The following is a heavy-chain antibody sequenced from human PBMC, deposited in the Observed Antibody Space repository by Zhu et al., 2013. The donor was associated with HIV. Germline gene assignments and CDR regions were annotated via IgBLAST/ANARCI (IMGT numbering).Heavy chain of an antibody. V-gene: IGHV1-69*01. CDR2: IIPVFGTI. CDR1: GSSFRTYG. CDR3: ARDGEEYNMDNWFDF. Sequence: QVQLLQSGAEVKKPGSSVKVSCKVSGSSFRTYGLNWVRQAPGQGLQWMGGIIPVFGTITYAQTFQGRVTITADELTKTAYMDLRRLRFDDTAVYYCARDGEEYNMDNWFDFWGQGTLVTVS. D-gene: IGHD1-1*01. J-gene: IGHJ5*01.